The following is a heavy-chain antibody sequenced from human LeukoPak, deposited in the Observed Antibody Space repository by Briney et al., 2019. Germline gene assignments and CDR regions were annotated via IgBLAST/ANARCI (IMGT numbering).Heavy chain of an antibody. CDR2: IYYSGST. CDR3: ARIYCSGVSCSDY. J-gene: IGHJ4*02. D-gene: IGHD2-15*01. Sequence: PSETLSLTCTVSGGSISSYYWSWIRQPPGKGLEWIGYIYYSGSTNYNPSLKSRVTISVDTSKNQFSLKLSSVTAADTAVYYCARIYCSGVSCSDYWGQGTLVTVSS. CDR1: GGSISSYY. V-gene: IGHV4-59*12.